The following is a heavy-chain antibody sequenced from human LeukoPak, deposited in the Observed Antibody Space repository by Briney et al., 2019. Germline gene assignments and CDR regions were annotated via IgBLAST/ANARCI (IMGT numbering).Heavy chain of an antibody. CDR3: AKGAATYWYFDL. Sequence: PGGSLRLPCAASGFTFSDYYMSWVRQAPGKGLEWVSAISGSGGSTYYADSVKGRFTISRDNSKNTLYLQMDSLRAEDTAVYYCAKGAATYWYFDLWGRGTLVTVSS. CDR2: ISGSGGST. CDR1: GFTFSDYY. J-gene: IGHJ2*01. V-gene: IGHV3-23*01. D-gene: IGHD2-15*01.